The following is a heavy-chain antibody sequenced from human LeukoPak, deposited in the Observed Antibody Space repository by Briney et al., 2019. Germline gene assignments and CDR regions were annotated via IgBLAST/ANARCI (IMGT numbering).Heavy chain of an antibody. CDR2: INPKSGVT. CDR3: ASNVGFY. V-gene: IGHV1-2*02. Sequence: GASVKVSCKASGYTFTDINMYWVRQAPGQGLEWMGWINPKSGVTEYAQKFQGRVTMTRDTSISTTYMELSSLRSDDTAMHYCASNVGFYWGQGTLVTVSS. CDR1: GYTFTDIN. D-gene: IGHD3-10*01. J-gene: IGHJ4*02.